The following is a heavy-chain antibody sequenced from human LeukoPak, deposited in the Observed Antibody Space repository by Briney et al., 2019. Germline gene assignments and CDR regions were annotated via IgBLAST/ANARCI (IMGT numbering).Heavy chain of an antibody. V-gene: IGHV3-21*01. CDR1: GFTFSSYS. Sequence: GGSLRLSCAASGFTFSSYSLTWVRQAPGQGLEWVSSIRSSSSYIYYANSVKGRFTISRDNAKNALFLEMNGLRAEDTAVYCCARGSRLGVAERDAFDIWGQGTMVTVSS. D-gene: IGHD3-3*01. J-gene: IGHJ3*02. CDR3: ARGSRLGVAERDAFDI. CDR2: IRSSSSYI.